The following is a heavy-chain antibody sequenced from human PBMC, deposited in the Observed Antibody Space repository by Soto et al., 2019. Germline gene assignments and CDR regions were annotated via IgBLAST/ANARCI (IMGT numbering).Heavy chain of an antibody. V-gene: IGHV4-59*08. D-gene: IGHD6-19*01. CDR3: ARVLTAVAFNWFDP. Sequence: SETLSLTCTVSGGSISSYYWSWIRQPPGKGLEWIGYIYYSGSTNYNPSLKSRVTISVDTSKNQFSLKLSSVTAADTAVYYCARVLTAVAFNWFDPWGQGTLVTVSS. CDR1: GGSISSYY. J-gene: IGHJ5*02. CDR2: IYYSGST.